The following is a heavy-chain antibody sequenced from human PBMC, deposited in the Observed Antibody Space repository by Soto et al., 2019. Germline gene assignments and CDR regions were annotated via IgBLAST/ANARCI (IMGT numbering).Heavy chain of an antibody. V-gene: IGHV2-26*01. D-gene: IGHD3-3*01. CDR3: ARTISIFGVVSYRDYFDY. J-gene: IGHJ4*02. Sequence: QVTLKGSGPVLVKPTETLTLTCTVSGFSLSNARMGVSWIRQPPGKALEWLAHIFSNDEKSYSTSLKSRLTISKDTSKSQVVLTMTNMDPVDTATYYCARTISIFGVVSYRDYFDYWGQGTLVTVSS. CDR2: IFSNDEK. CDR1: GFSLSNARMG.